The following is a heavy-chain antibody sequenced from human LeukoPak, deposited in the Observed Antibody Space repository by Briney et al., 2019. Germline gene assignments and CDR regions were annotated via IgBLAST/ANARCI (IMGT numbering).Heavy chain of an antibody. Sequence: SETLSLTCTVSGGSISGYYWTWIRQPPGKGLEWIGYIYYSGTTNYNPSLESRVTISVDTSKNQFSLNLSSVTAADTAIYYCARAYSYGSYWGRGTLVTVSS. D-gene: IGHD5-18*01. V-gene: IGHV4-59*01. CDR2: IYYSGTT. CDR1: GGSISGYY. CDR3: ARAYSYGSY. J-gene: IGHJ4*02.